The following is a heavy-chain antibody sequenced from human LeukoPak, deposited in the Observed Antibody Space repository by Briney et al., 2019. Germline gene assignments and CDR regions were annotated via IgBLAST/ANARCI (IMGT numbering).Heavy chain of an antibody. CDR1: GGSFSGSY. Sequence: PSETLSLTCGVSGGSFSGSYWGWIRQPPGKGLEWIGEINLSGSTNYNSSLTSRVTISLDTSKNQFSLNLRSVTTADTAVYYCARVSITLFGVVTAHFDSWGQGTLVAVSS. V-gene: IGHV4-34*01. D-gene: IGHD3-3*01. J-gene: IGHJ4*02. CDR2: INLSGST. CDR3: ARVSITLFGVVTAHFDS.